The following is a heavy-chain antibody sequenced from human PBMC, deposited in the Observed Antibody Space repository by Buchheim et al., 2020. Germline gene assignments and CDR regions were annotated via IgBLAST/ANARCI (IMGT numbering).Heavy chain of an antibody. D-gene: IGHD2-15*01. CDR3: STAPPDIVVVVAATRVY. V-gene: IGHV3-74*01. J-gene: IGHJ4*02. Sequence: EVQLVESGGGLVQPGGSLRLSCAASGFTFSSYWMHWVRQAPGKGLVWVSRINSDGSSTSYADSVKGRFTISSDNAKNTLYLQMNRLRAEDTAVYYCSTAPPDIVVVVAATRVYWGQGTL. CDR2: INSDGSST. CDR1: GFTFSSYW.